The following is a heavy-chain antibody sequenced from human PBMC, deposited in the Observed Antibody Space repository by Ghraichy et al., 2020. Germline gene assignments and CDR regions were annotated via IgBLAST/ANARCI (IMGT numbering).Heavy chain of an antibody. CDR3: TLRGPSAY. D-gene: IGHD3-10*01. CDR1: GFTFSGSA. J-gene: IGHJ4*02. CDR2: IRSKANSYAT. Sequence: GGSLRLSCAASGFTFSGSAMYWVRQASGKGLEWVGRIRSKANSYATAYAASVKGRFTISRDDSKNTAYLQMNSLKTEDTAVYYCTLRGPSAYWGQGTLVTVSS. V-gene: IGHV3-73*01.